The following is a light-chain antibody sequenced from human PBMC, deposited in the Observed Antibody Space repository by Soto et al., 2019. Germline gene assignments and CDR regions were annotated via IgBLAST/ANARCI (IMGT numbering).Light chain of an antibody. CDR2: DNK. J-gene: IGLJ3*02. Sequence: QSVLTQPPSVSAAPGQRVTISCSGSFSNIGTNYVSWYRQLPGSAPQLVIYDNKRRPSGIPDRISGSKSGLSATLAITGLETGDEADYYCSTWDANLRVVFGGGTKVTVL. CDR3: STWDANLRVV. CDR1: FSNIGTNY. V-gene: IGLV1-51*01.